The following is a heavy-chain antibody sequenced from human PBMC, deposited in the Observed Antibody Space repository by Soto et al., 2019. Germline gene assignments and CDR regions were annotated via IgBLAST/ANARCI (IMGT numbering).Heavy chain of an antibody. CDR3: ARVKVSGLVGATHARAAFDI. Sequence: QVQLVQSGAEVKKPGASVKVSCKASGYTFTSYGISWVRQAPGQGLEWMGWISAYNGNTNYAQKLQGRGTMTTDTSTSTAYMELRSLRSDDTAVYYCARVKVSGLVGATHARAAFDIWGQGTMVTVSS. D-gene: IGHD1-26*01. V-gene: IGHV1-18*01. J-gene: IGHJ3*02. CDR2: ISAYNGNT. CDR1: GYTFTSYG.